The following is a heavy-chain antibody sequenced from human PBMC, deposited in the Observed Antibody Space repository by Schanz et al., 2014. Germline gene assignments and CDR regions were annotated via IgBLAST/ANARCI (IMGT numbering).Heavy chain of an antibody. Sequence: EVHLVESGGGLVQPGGSLRLSCAASGITFSSHSFNWVRQAPGKGLEWVSAISGGGGTTYYTDSVKGRFTISRDNSKSTLFLQMNSLRAEDTAVYYCARDHTTESYYSAGPPIDYWGQGTLLIVSS. CDR3: ARDHTTESYYSAGPPIDY. CDR1: GITFSSHS. D-gene: IGHD1-26*01. J-gene: IGHJ4*02. CDR2: ISGGGGTT. V-gene: IGHV3-23*04.